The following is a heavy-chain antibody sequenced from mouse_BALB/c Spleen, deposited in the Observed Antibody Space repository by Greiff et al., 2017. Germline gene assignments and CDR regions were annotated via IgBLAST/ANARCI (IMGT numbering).Heavy chain of an antibody. V-gene: IGHV5-17*02. Sequence: EVKLEESGGGLVQPGGSRKLSCAASGFTFSSFGMHWVRQAPEKGLEWVAYISSGSSTIYYADTVKGRFTISRDNPKNTLFLQMTSLRSEDTAMYYCARDGKGGYFDVWGAGTTVTVSS. D-gene: IGHD2-1*01. CDR2: ISSGSSTI. J-gene: IGHJ1*01. CDR1: GFTFSSFG. CDR3: ARDGKGGYFDV.